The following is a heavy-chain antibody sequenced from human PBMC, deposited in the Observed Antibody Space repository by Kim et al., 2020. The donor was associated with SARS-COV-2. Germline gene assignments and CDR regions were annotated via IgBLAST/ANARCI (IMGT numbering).Heavy chain of an antibody. CDR3: ARRHFSSGYYYFDY. J-gene: IGHJ4*02. V-gene: IGHV3-74*01. Sequence: YADSLKGRFAISRDNARNTLYLQMNSLRAEDTAVYYCARRHFSSGYYYFDYWGQGTLVTVSS. D-gene: IGHD6-19*01.